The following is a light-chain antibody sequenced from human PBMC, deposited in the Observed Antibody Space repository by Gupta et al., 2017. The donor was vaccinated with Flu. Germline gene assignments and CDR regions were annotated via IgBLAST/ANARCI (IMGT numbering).Light chain of an antibody. V-gene: IGLV2-14*01. Sequence: QPALTPPASVARSPGPSITISCTGTSSDVGGYNYVSWYQQHPGKAPKLMIYEVSNRPSGVSNRFSGSKSGNTASLTISGLQAEDEADYYCSSYTSSSTLGVFGGGTKLTVL. CDR2: EVS. CDR1: SSDVGGYNY. CDR3: SSYTSSSTLGV. J-gene: IGLJ3*02.